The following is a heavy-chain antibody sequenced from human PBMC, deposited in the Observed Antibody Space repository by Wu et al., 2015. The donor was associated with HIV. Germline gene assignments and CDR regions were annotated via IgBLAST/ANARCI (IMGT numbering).Heavy chain of an antibody. J-gene: IGHJ6*03. CDR3: ARDLSQRAHYYMDV. CDR2: ISNYNGNT. Sequence: QVQLVQSGAEVKKPGASVKVFCKTAGYTFTNYGLSWVRQAPGQGLEWMGWISNYNGNTIYAQSLQGRVTLTTDSSTSTAYMELRTLTSDDTAVYYCARDLSQRAHYYMDVWGTGTTVIVSS. CDR1: GYTFTNYG. V-gene: IGHV1-18*01.